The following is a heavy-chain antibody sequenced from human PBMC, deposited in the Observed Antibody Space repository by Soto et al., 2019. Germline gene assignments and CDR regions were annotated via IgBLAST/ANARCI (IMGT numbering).Heavy chain of an antibody. CDR1: GGSISSGGYY. CDR3: ERERRPDWFDP. Sequence: PSETLSLTCTVSGGSISSGGYYWSWIRQHPGKGLEWIGYIYYSGSTYYNPSLKSRVTISVDTSKNQFSLKLSSVTAADTAVYYCERERRPDWFDPWGQGTLVTVSS. CDR2: IYYSGST. V-gene: IGHV4-31*03. J-gene: IGHJ5*02.